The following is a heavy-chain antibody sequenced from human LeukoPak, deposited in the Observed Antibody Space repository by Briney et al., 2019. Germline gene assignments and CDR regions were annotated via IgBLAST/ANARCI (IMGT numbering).Heavy chain of an antibody. CDR3: GKDYSDSRVGDVFFEY. D-gene: IGHD1-26*01. CDR1: GLTFSNYA. Sequence: GGSLRLSCAASGLTFSNYAMSWFRQAPGKGLEWVSGITSGFTPHYADSVKGRFTISRDNSKNTFHLQMNSLRAEDTAVYYCGKDYSDSRVGDVFFEYWGQGTLVTVSS. CDR2: ITSGFTP. J-gene: IGHJ4*02. V-gene: IGHV3-23*01.